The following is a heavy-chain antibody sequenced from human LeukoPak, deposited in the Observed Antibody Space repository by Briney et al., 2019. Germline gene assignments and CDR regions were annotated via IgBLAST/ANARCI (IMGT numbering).Heavy chain of an antibody. V-gene: IGHV3-30*02. CDR1: GFSFSDYA. CDR2: IRYDGSNK. CDR3: ARRWFRVFDY. J-gene: IGHJ4*02. D-gene: IGHD2-15*01. Sequence: GGSLRLSCAASGFSFSDYAIYWVRQTPGKGLEWVAFIRYDGSNKIYADSVKGRFTISRDNSYNTVYLQMTGLRAEDTAVYYCARRWFRVFDYWGQGTLVTVSS.